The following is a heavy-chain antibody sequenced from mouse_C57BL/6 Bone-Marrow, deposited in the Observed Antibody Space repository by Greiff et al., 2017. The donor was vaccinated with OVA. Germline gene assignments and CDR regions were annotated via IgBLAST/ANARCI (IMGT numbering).Heavy chain of an antibody. D-gene: IGHD2-4*01. Sequence: EVMLVESGGDLVKPGGSLKLSCAASGFTFSSYGMSWVRPTPDKRLEWVATISSGGSYTYYPDSEKGRFTISRDNAKNTLYLQMSSLKSEDTAMYYCARPIYYDYDGGPWFAYWGQGTLVTVSA. CDR2: ISSGGSYT. J-gene: IGHJ3*01. CDR3: ARPIYYDYDGGPWFAY. CDR1: GFTFSSYG. V-gene: IGHV5-6*02.